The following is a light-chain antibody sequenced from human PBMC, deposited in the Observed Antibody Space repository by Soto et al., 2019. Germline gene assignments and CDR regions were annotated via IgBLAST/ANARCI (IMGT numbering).Light chain of an antibody. J-gene: IGLJ1*01. Sequence: QSALTQPASVSGSAGQSITISCSGTMRDVGAYNLVSWYQQHPGTAPKLIIYDNNKRPSGIPDRFSGSKSGTSATLGITGLQTGDEADYYCGTWDSSLSDFVFGTGTKVTVL. V-gene: IGLV1-51*01. CDR3: GTWDSSLSDFV. CDR1: MRDVGAYNL. CDR2: DNN.